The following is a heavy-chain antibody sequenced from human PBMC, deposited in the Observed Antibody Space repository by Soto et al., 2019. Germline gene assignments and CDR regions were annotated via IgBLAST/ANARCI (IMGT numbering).Heavy chain of an antibody. CDR3: ARDPYSSTTVTIMDY. CDR1: GYTFTAYY. V-gene: IGHV1-2*06. D-gene: IGHD4-17*01. Sequence: ASVKVSCKASGYTFTAYYMYWVRQAPGQGLEWVGRINPKTGDTNYAPEFQGRVTMTRDTSISTAYMELNSLRDEDTAVYYCARDPYSSTTVTIMDYWGQGTLVTVSS. CDR2: INPKTGDT. J-gene: IGHJ4*02.